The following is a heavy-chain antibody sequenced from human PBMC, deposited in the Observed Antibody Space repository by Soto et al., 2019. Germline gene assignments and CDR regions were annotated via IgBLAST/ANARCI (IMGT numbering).Heavy chain of an antibody. D-gene: IGHD3-10*01. Sequence: PSETLSLTCAVYGGSFSVYYWSWIRQPPGKGLEWIGEINHSGSTNYNPSLKSRVTISVDTSKNQFSLKLSSVTAADTAVYYCARGSSFTMVRGVIVPGCYYYYGMDVWGQGTTITVSS. CDR1: GGSFSVYY. J-gene: IGHJ6*02. V-gene: IGHV4-34*01. CDR2: INHSGST. CDR3: ARGSSFTMVRGVIVPGCYYYYGMDV.